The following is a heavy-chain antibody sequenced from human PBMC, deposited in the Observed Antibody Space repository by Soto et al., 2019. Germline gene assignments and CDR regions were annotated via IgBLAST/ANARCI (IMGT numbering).Heavy chain of an antibody. CDR3: ARICYFASSAYTTCPYGLDV. Sequence: QVHLQQWGAGLLKPSETLSITCGVSGGSFSGNYWTWIRQPPGKGLQWIGEINNSGSTNYNPYLRSRVTISLDKSKNQFSLHLTYVTAADTAVYYCARICYFASSAYTTCPYGLDVWGIGTTVTVSS. V-gene: IGHV4-34*01. CDR2: INNSGST. D-gene: IGHD3-22*01. CDR1: GGSFSGNY. J-gene: IGHJ6*04.